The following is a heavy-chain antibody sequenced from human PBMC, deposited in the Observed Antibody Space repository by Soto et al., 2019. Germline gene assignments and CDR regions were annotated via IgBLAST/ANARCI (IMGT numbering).Heavy chain of an antibody. J-gene: IGHJ6*02. CDR1: GFTFSSYG. CDR3: ARARFSGSYDGMDV. V-gene: IGHV3-33*01. CDR2: IWYDGSNK. D-gene: IGHD1-26*01. Sequence: QVQLVESGGGVVQPGRSLRLSCAASGFTFSSYGMHWVRQAPGKGLEWVAVIWYDGSNKYYADSVKGRFTISRDNSKNRLYLQMNSLRAEDTAVYYCARARFSGSYDGMDVWGQGTTVTVSS.